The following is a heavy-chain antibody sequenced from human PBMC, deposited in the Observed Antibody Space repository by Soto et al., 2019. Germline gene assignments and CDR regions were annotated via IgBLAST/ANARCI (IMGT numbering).Heavy chain of an antibody. D-gene: IGHD2-2*01. Sequence: PSETLSLTCTVSGGSISNYYWSWIRQLPGKGLEWIGYIYYSGSTNYNPTLKSRVTISVDTSKNQFSLKLNSVTAADTAVYYRARRGCSSAGCPYYFDYWGQGTLVTV. CDR3: ARRGCSSAGCPYYFDY. J-gene: IGHJ4*01. CDR2: IYYSGST. CDR1: GGSISNYY. V-gene: IGHV4-59*01.